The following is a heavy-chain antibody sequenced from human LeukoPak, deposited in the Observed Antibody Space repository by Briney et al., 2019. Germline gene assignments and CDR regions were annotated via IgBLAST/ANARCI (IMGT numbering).Heavy chain of an antibody. D-gene: IGHD3-10*01. J-gene: IGHJ4*02. V-gene: IGHV4-59*01. CDR1: GGSISSYY. CDR3: ARGGRRPFDY. CDR2: IYYSGST. Sequence: SETLSLTCTVSGGSISSYYWSWIRQPPGKGLEWIGYIYYSGSTNYNPSLKSRVTISVDTSKNQFSLKLSSVTAADTAVYYCARGGRRPFDYWGQGTLVTVSS.